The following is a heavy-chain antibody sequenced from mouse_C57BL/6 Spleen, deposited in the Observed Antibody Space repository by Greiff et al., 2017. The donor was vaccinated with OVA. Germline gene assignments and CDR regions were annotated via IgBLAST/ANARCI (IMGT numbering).Heavy chain of an antibody. CDR2: INPSSSYT. CDR1: GYTFTSYT. CDR3: AREGLPGYFDY. D-gene: IGHD3-3*01. V-gene: IGHV1-4*01. J-gene: IGHJ2*01. Sequence: QVQLQQSGAELARPGASVKMSCKASGYTFTSYTMHWVKQRPGQGLEWIGYINPSSSYTKYNQKFKDKATLTADKSSSTAYMQLSSLTSEDSAVYYCAREGLPGYFDYWGQGTTLTVSS.